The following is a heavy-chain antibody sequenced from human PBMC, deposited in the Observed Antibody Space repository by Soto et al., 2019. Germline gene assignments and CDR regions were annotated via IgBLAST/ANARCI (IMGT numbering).Heavy chain of an antibody. V-gene: IGHV1-46*01. CDR3: GSEKGGFDI. Sequence: ASVKVSCKASGNIFTIPYMHWIRQAPGQGLEWMGFIAPTVGSTTYAQKFQGRFTMTRATPSASVYLRQGILVVEDTAVYYCGSEKGGFDIWGQGTVVTV. CDR1: GNIFTIPY. J-gene: IGHJ3*02. CDR2: IAPTVGST. D-gene: IGHD2-15*01.